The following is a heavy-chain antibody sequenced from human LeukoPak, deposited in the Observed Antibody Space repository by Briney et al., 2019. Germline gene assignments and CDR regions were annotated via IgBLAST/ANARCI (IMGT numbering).Heavy chain of an antibody. CDR1: GGSISSGSYY. J-gene: IGHJ3*02. Sequence: PSQTLSLTCTVPGGSISSGSYYWSWIRQPAGKGLEWIGRIYTSGTTNYNPSLKSRVTISLDTSKNQFSLKLSSVTAADTAVYYCARVRDTTTVVTPAFDFDIWGQGTMVTVSS. V-gene: IGHV4-61*02. D-gene: IGHD4-23*01. CDR2: IYTSGTT. CDR3: ARVRDTTTVVTPAFDFDI.